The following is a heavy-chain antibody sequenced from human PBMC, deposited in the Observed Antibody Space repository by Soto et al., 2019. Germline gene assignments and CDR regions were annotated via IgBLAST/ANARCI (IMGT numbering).Heavy chain of an antibody. D-gene: IGHD1-1*01. CDR2: INSDGSST. Sequence: GGSLRLSCAASGFTFSSYWMHWVRQAPGKGLVWVSRINSDGSSTSYADSVKGRFTISRDNSKNTMYLQMNSLRAEDTAVYYCVRDPSSVTTRRLDYWGQGTLVTVSS. CDR3: VRDPSSVTTRRLDY. J-gene: IGHJ4*02. V-gene: IGHV3-74*01. CDR1: GFTFSSYW.